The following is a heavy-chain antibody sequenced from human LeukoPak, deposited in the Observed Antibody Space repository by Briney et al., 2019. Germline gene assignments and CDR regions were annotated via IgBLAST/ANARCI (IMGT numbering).Heavy chain of an antibody. CDR2: INHSGST. J-gene: IGHJ6*02. Sequence: SETLSLTCAVYGGSFSGYYWSWIRQPPGKGLEWIGEINHSGSTNYNPSLKSRVTISVDTSKTQFSLKLSSVTAADTAVYYCASQFPYSSSSVPSYYYYGMDVWGQGTTVTVSS. D-gene: IGHD6-6*01. CDR3: ASQFPYSSSSVPSYYYYGMDV. V-gene: IGHV4-34*01. CDR1: GGSFSGYY.